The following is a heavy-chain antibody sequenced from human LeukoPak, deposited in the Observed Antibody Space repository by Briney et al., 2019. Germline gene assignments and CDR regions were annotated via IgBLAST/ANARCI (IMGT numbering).Heavy chain of an antibody. CDR1: GYTLTELS. V-gene: IGHV1-24*01. CDR3: ARDPPKSIAAAVPSDY. CDR2: FDPEDGET. Sequence: ASVKVSCKVSGYTLTELSMHWVRQAPGKGLEWMGGFDPEDGETIYAQKFQGRVTMTEDTSTDTAYMELSSLRSEDTAVYYCARDPPKSIAAAVPSDYWGQGTQVTVSS. J-gene: IGHJ4*02. D-gene: IGHD6-13*01.